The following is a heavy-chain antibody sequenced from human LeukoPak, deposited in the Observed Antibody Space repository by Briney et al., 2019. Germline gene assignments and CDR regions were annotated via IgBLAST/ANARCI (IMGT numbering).Heavy chain of an antibody. CDR2: INWSSDTI. J-gene: IGHJ3*02. CDR1: GFTFDDYA. V-gene: IGHV3-9*01. Sequence: GGSLRLSCAASGFTFDDYAMHWVRQAPGKGLEWVSGINWSSDTIGYADSVKGRFTISRDNAKNSLYLQMNSLRAEDTALYYCAKDRRASGWYGFAFDIWGQGTMVTVSS. CDR3: AKDRRASGWYGFAFDI. D-gene: IGHD6-19*01.